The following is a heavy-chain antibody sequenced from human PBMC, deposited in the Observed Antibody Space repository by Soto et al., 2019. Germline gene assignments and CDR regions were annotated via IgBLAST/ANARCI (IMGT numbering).Heavy chain of an antibody. CDR1: GYTFTGYY. V-gene: IGHV1-2*04. J-gene: IGHJ6*02. D-gene: IGHD4-17*01. CDR3: ARAERGDYRSVYYYYYGMDV. Sequence: ASVKVSCKASGYTFTGYYMHWVRQAPGQGLEWMGWINPNSGGTNYAQKFQGWVTMTRDTSISTAYMELSRLRSDDTAVYYCARAERGDYRSVYYYYYGMDVWGQGTTVTVSS. CDR2: INPNSGGT.